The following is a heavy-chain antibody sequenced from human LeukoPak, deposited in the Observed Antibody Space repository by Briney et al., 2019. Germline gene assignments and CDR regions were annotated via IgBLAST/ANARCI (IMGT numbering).Heavy chain of an antibody. J-gene: IGHJ3*02. D-gene: IGHD2-2*01. V-gene: IGHV4-30-2*01. Sequence: SETLSLTCAVSGSSIGSGGYSWSWIRQPPGKGLEWIGYIYHSGSTYYNPSLKSRVTISVDRSKNQFSLKLSSVTAADTAVYYCATGATYQPFAFDIWGQGTMVTVSS. CDR2: IYHSGST. CDR1: GSSIGSGGYS. CDR3: ATGATYQPFAFDI.